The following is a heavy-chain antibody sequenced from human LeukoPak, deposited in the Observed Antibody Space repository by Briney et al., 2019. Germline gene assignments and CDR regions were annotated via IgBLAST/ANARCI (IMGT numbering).Heavy chain of an antibody. D-gene: IGHD3-9*01. V-gene: IGHV3-23*01. CDR3: AKSKPTSFDWLLIQEGYYGMDV. Sequence: GGSLRLSCAASGFTFSSYAMSWVRQAPGKGLEWVSAISGSGGSTYYADSVKGRFTISRDNSKNTLYLQMNSLRAEDTAVYYCAKSKPTSFDWLLIQEGYYGMDVWGQGTTVTVSS. J-gene: IGHJ6*02. CDR2: ISGSGGST. CDR1: GFTFSSYA.